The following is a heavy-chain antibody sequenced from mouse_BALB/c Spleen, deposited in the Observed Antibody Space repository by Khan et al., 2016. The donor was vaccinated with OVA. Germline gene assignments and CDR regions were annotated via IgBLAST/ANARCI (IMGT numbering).Heavy chain of an antibody. D-gene: IGHD2-2*01. J-gene: IGHJ3*01. V-gene: IGHV1S135*01. CDR3: TRHGYVAWFTY. CDR2: IDLFSGGT. CDR1: GYSFTTYY. Sequence: VQLKESGPELMKPGASVKISCKASGYSFTTYYIHWVIQSHGKSLEWIGYIDLFSGGTTYNQKFKGKATLTVDKSSSTAYIHLSDLTSEDSAVYYCTRHGYVAWFTYWGQGTLVTVSA.